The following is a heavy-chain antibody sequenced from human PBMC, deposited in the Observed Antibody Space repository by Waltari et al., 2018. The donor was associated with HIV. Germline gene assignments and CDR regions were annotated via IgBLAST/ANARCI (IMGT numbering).Heavy chain of an antibody. CDR2: INPSGGST. D-gene: IGHD4-17*01. CDR1: GYTFTSYY. CDR3: ARQHGDQHVRYFDY. V-gene: IGHV1-46*01. J-gene: IGHJ4*02. Sequence: QVQLVQSGAEVKKPGASVKVSCQASGYTFTSYYIPWVRQAPGQGLEWMGIINPSGGSTSYAQKFQGRVTMTRDTSTSTVYMELSSLRSEDTAVYYCARQHGDQHVRYFDYWGQGTLVTVSS.